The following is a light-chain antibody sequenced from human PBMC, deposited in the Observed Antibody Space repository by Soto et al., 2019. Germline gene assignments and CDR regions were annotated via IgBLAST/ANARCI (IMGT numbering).Light chain of an antibody. CDR2: DAS. V-gene: IGKV1-5*01. CDR3: QHYGGMWT. Sequence: DIQMTQSPSTLSASVGDRVTITCRASQSITNRLAWYQQKPGKDPKVLIYDASNLEYGVPSRFSGSGFGTEFILTISSLQPDDFATYYCQHYGGMWTFGQGTKVDIK. CDR1: QSITNR. J-gene: IGKJ1*01.